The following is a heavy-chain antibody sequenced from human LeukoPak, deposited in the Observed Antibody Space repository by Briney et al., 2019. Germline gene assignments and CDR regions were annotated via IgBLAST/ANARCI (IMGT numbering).Heavy chain of an antibody. J-gene: IGHJ3*02. CDR1: GFTVSSNY. Sequence: GGSLRLSCAASGFTVSSNYISWVRQAPGKGLEWVSVIYSGGTTYYADSVKGRFTISRDNSNNTLFLQMNSLRAEDTAVYYCARDRNGFSGGAFDIWGQGTMVSVSS. CDR3: ARDRNGFSGGAFDI. V-gene: IGHV3-53*01. D-gene: IGHD3/OR15-3a*01. CDR2: IYSGGTT.